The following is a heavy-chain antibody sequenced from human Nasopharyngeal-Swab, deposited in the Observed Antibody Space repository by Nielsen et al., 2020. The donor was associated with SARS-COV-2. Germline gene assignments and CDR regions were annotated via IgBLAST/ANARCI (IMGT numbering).Heavy chain of an antibody. D-gene: IGHD4-17*01. CDR2: IFPGDSDT. CDR3: VRGDTVTADF. Sequence: GESLKISCQGSGYNFRNYWIGWVRQMSGKGLEWMGIIFPGDSDTRYSPSFQGQVTTSADKSISTAYLQWTSLKASDGATYYCVRGDTVTADFWGQGTLVTVSS. CDR1: GYNFRNYW. J-gene: IGHJ4*02. V-gene: IGHV5-51*01.